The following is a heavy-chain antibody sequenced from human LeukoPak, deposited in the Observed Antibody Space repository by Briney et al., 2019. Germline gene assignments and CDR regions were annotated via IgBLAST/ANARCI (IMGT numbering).Heavy chain of an antibody. D-gene: IGHD3-16*01. J-gene: IGHJ5*02. Sequence: PGGSLRLSCAVSGFTFDDYAMHWVRQVPGKGLEWVSGINWNSDSIGYADSVKGRFTTSRDNAKNSLYLQMNSLRAEDTAVYFCAKGDKMLTWRRTYNRFDPWGQGTLVTVSS. CDR1: GFTFDDYA. CDR2: INWNSDSI. V-gene: IGHV3-9*01. CDR3: AKGDKMLTWRRTYNRFDP.